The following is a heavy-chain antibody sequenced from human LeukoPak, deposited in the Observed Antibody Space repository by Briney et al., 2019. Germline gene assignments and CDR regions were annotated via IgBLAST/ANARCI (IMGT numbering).Heavy chain of an antibody. V-gene: IGHV3-23*01. D-gene: IGHD3-16*01. CDR3: ATGEYYFDF. J-gene: IGHJ4*02. Sequence: GGPLRRSCAASGFTFPNYDVRGVREAPGKGLEWVSTISDSGHDTSYADSVKGRFTISRDNSKNTLYLQMSSLRAEDTALYYCATGEYYFDFWGQGTLVTVSS. CDR2: ISDSGHDT. CDR1: GFTFPNYD.